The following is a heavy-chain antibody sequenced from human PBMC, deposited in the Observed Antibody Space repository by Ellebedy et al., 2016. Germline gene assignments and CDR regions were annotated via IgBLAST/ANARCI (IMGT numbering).Heavy chain of an antibody. V-gene: IGHV3-33*08. CDR2: MWYDGSVD. Sequence: GESLKISXAASGFTFSDHYMDWVRQAPGKGLEWVAVMWYDGSVDYYADSVKGRFTISRDNSKNTLYLQMSSLRVDDTAVYYCARAPPTDWFFDLWGRGTLVTVSS. J-gene: IGHJ2*01. CDR3: ARAPPTDWFFDL. CDR1: GFTFSDHY.